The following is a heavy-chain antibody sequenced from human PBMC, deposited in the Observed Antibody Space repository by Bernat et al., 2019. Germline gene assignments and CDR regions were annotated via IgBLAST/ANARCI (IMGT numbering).Heavy chain of an antibody. J-gene: IGHJ4*02. V-gene: IGHV5-51*01. CDR2: IYPGDSDS. D-gene: IGHD3-22*01. CDR1: GYSFTSYW. Sequence: EVQLVQSGAEVKKPGESLKISCKGSGYSFTSYWIGWVRQMPGKGLEWMGIIYPGDSDSRYSPSFQGQVTISADKSISTAYLQWSSLKASDTAMYYCARAPPSYYYDSSGYIDYWGQGTLVTVSS. CDR3: ARAPPSYYYDSSGYIDY.